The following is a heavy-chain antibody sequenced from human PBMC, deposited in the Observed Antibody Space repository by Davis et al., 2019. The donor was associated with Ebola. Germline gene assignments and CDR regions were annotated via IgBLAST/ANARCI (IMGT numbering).Heavy chain of an antibody. J-gene: IGHJ4*02. D-gene: IGHD6-19*01. CDR3: AREQWLVNYFDN. Sequence: PGGSLRLSCAASGFTFSTYTMNWVRQAPGKGLEWVSSISSSSSFISYADSVRGRFTISRDNFKNTLYLQMNSLRDADTAVYYCAREQWLVNYFDNWGQGSLVTVSS. CDR1: GFTFSTYT. V-gene: IGHV3-21*04. CDR2: ISSSSSFI.